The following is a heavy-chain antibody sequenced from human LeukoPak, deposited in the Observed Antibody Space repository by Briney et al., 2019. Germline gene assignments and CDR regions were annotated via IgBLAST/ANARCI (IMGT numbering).Heavy chain of an antibody. CDR2: IYYSGST. D-gene: IGHD2-15*01. V-gene: IGHV4-39*07. Sequence: SETLSLTCTVSGGSISSSSYYWGWIRQPPGKGLEWIGSIYYSGSTYYNPSLKSRVTISVDTSKNQFSLKLSSVTAADTAVYYCAAHATLGYCSGGSCYSGVDYWGQGTLVTVSS. CDR3: AAHATLGYCSGGSCYSGVDY. CDR1: GGSISSSSYY. J-gene: IGHJ4*02.